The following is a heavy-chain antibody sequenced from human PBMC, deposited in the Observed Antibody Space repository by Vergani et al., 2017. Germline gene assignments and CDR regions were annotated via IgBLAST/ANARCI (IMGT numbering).Heavy chain of an antibody. Sequence: EVQLVQSGAEVNKPGESLKISCKGSGYSFTSYWIGWVRQMPGKGLEWMGIIYPGDSDTSYSPSFQVQGTISADKSISTAYLQWSSLKASDTAMYYCARQRGYCSSTSCARRYYYMDVWGKG. D-gene: IGHD2-2*01. J-gene: IGHJ6*03. CDR3: ARQRGYCSSTSCARRYYYMDV. CDR2: IYPGDSDT. CDR1: GYSFTSYW. V-gene: IGHV5-51*01.